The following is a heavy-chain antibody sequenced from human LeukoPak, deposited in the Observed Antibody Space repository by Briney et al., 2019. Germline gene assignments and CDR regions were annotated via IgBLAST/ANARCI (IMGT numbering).Heavy chain of an antibody. CDR1: GGSISSYY. V-gene: IGHV4-59*01. Sequence: PSETLSLTCTVSGGSISSYYWSWIRQPPGKGLGWIGYIYYSGSTNYNPSLKSRVTISVDTSKNQFSLKLSSVTAADTAVYYCARDHPHYYDSSGYDAFDIWGQGTMVTVSS. D-gene: IGHD3-22*01. CDR2: IYYSGST. CDR3: ARDHPHYYDSSGYDAFDI. J-gene: IGHJ3*02.